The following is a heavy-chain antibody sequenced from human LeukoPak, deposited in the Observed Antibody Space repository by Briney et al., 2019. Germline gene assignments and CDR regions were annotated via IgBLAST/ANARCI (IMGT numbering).Heavy chain of an antibody. D-gene: IGHD7-27*01. CDR1: GGSFSGYY. CDR2: INHSGST. J-gene: IGHJ3*02. V-gene: IGHV4-34*01. Sequence: SETLSLTCAVYGGSFSGYYWSWIRQPPGKGLEWIGEINHSGSTNYNPSLKSRVTISVDTSKNQFSLKLSSVTAADTAVYYCAREGWGSVYAFDIWGQGTMVTVSS. CDR3: AREGWGSVYAFDI.